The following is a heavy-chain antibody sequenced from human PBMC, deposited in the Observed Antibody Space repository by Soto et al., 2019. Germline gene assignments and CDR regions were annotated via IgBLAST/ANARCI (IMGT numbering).Heavy chain of an antibody. Sequence: GGSLRLSCAASRFTFTSFAVSWVRQAPGKGLEWASAISGSGGATYYADSGKRRFTVSRDNSRNMLYLQVDSLRVEDTAVYHCALGEWLSRSYFNFWGKGTLVTVSS. V-gene: IGHV3-23*01. D-gene: IGHD3-3*01. CDR1: RFTFTSFA. CDR3: ALGEWLSRSYFNF. J-gene: IGHJ4*02. CDR2: ISGSGGAT.